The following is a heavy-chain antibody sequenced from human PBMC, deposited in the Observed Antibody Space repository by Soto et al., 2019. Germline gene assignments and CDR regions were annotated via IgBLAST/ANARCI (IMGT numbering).Heavy chain of an antibody. J-gene: IGHJ6*03. D-gene: IGHD3-3*01. CDR3: AKSVRYYDFWSGYYRYYYYMDV. V-gene: IGHV3-23*01. CDR2: ISGSGGST. CDR1: GFTFSSYA. Sequence: EVQLLESGGGLVQPGGSLRLSCAASGFTFSSYAMSWVRQAPGKGLEWVSAISGSGGSTYYADSVKGRFTISGDNSKNTLYLQMNSLRAEDTAVYYCAKSVRYYDFWSGYYRYYYYMDVWGKGTTVTVSS.